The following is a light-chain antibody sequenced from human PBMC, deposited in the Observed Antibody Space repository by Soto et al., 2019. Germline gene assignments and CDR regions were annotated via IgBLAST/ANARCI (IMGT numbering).Light chain of an antibody. Sequence: EIVLTQSPATLSLSPGERATLSCRASQSVSTSLAWYQQKPGQAPRLLIYDASNRATGVPARFSGSGSGTDVTLTITSLEPEDVAVYYYQQRNNWPPWTFGQGTKVEIK. CDR3: QQRNNWPPWT. V-gene: IGKV3-11*01. CDR1: QSVSTS. J-gene: IGKJ1*01. CDR2: DAS.